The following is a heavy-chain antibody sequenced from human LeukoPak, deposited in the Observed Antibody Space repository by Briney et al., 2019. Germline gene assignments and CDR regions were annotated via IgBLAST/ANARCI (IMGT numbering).Heavy chain of an antibody. J-gene: IGHJ5*02. CDR1: GGSISSYY. CDR2: IYYSGST. V-gene: IGHV4-59*01. D-gene: IGHD4-23*01. CDR3: ARDRGTVVAQNWFDP. Sequence: SETLSLTCTVSGGSISSYYWSWIRQPPGKGLEWIGYIYYSGSTNYNPSLKSRVTISVDTSKNQFSLNLSSVTAADTAVYYCARDRGTVVAQNWFDPWGQGTLVTVSS.